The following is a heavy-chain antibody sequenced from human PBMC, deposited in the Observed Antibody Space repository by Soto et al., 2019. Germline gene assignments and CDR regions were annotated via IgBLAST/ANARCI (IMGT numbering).Heavy chain of an antibody. CDR2: VTADGGT. CDR3: SPRVSCSGSSCKYDAFAI. CDR1: GFTVSSHA. D-gene: IGHD2-15*01. J-gene: IGHJ3*02. V-gene: IGHV3-23*01. Sequence: EVQVLESGGGLVQPGGSLRLSCEGSGFTVSSHAMTWIRQAPGKGPEWVSTVTADGGTYYADSVKGRFVMSRDTSENTLYLHMNSLGAEDTAAYYCSPRVSCSGSSCKYDAFAIRGQGTMVTVSS.